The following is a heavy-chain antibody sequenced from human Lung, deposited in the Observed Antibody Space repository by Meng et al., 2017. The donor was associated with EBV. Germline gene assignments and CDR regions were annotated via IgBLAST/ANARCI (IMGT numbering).Heavy chain of an antibody. CDR2: INTNTGKP. CDR3: ARDSEAADY. Sequence: VQLCELGDELKKPGASRRNSWKGSGSTFTTLGLKWVGRAPGQGLEWMGWINTNTGKPTYAQGLTGRFVFSLDTSVSTAYLQISSLKAEDTAVYYCARDSEAADYWGQGIPVTVSS. D-gene: IGHD6-25*01. J-gene: IGHJ4*02. CDR1: GSTFTTLG. V-gene: IGHV7-4-1*02.